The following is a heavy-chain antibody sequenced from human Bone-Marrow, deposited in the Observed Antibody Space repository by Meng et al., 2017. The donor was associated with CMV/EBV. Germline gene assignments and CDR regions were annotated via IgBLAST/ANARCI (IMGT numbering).Heavy chain of an antibody. D-gene: IGHD2-21*01. V-gene: IGHV1-69*02. CDR1: GGTFSSYT. J-gene: IGHJ4*02. CDR3: ATPPIVGPHGTTDY. Sequence: SVKVSCKASGGTFSSYTISWVRQAPGQGLEWMGRIIPILGIANYAQKFQGRVTITADKSTSTAYMELSSLRSEDTAVYYCATPPIVGPHGTTDYWGQGTRVTVSS. CDR2: IIPILGIA.